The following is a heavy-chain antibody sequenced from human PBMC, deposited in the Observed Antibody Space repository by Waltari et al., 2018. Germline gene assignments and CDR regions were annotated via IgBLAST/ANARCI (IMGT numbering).Heavy chain of an antibody. CDR3: ASGPSHSPSWNYWFDP. J-gene: IGHJ5*02. V-gene: IGHV1-2*02. CDR2: IGPDGGGN. D-gene: IGHD6-13*01. Sequence: QVQLVQSGTEVKEPGASVRVSCKPSGYTSTGHYIHWVGQAPGPGREWVGWIGPDGGGNRFAYKFSGRVTMTSDTSTRTGSMELSRVTYADTAVYYCASGPSHSPSWNYWFDPWGQGTLVTVSS. CDR1: GYTSTGHY.